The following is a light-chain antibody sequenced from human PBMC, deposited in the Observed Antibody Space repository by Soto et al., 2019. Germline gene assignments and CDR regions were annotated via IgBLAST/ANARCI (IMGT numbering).Light chain of an antibody. Sequence: EIVLTQSPGTLSLSPGERATLSCRASQSVSNNYLAWYQQKPGQAPSLVIYGASNRATGIPDRLSASGSGKDFTLTISILAPEDFAVYYCQQYISSPLTLGQGTKVEIK. CDR1: QSVSNNY. V-gene: IGKV3-20*01. CDR2: GAS. J-gene: IGKJ1*01. CDR3: QQYISSPLT.